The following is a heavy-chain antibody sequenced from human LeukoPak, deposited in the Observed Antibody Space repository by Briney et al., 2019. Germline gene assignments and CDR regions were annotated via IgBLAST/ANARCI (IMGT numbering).Heavy chain of an antibody. J-gene: IGHJ3*02. CDR1: GFTFSSYA. D-gene: IGHD3-10*01. CDR3: AKRGQAGGLWFGEPSENDPFDI. V-gene: IGHV3-30-3*02. CDR2: ISYDGSNK. Sequence: GGSLRLSCAASGFTFSSYAMHWVRQAPGKGLEWVAVISYDGSNKYYADSVKGRFTISRDNSKNTVYLQMNSLRAEDTAVYYCAKRGQAGGLWFGEPSENDPFDIWGQGTMVTVSS.